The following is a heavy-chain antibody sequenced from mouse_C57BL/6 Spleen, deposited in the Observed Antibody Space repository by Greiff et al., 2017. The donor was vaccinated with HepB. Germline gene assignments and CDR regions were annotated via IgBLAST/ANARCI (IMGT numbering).Heavy chain of an antibody. CDR2: IRLKSDNYAT. CDR3: TSIYFYGSSSFDY. J-gene: IGHJ2*01. Sequence: EVQLVESGGGLVQPGGSMKLSCVASGFTFSNYWMNWVRQSPEKGLEWVAQIRLKSDNYATHYAESVKGRFTISRDDSKSSVYLQMNNLRAEDTGIYYCTSIYFYGSSSFDYWGQGTTLTVSS. V-gene: IGHV6-3*01. CDR1: GFTFSNYW. D-gene: IGHD1-1*01.